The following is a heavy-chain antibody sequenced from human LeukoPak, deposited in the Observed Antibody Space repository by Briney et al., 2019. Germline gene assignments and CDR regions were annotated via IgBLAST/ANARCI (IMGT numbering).Heavy chain of an antibody. V-gene: IGHV3-9*03. CDR2: FWWNSGSI. CDR3: AKDKTRSSWYVDAFDI. Sequence: GRSLRLSCAASGFTFDDYAMLWVRQAPGKGLECVSGFWWNSGSIGYADSVKGRFTISRDNAKNSLYLQMNSLRAEDMALYYCAKDKTRSSWYVDAFDIWGQGTMVTVSS. D-gene: IGHD6-13*01. J-gene: IGHJ3*02. CDR1: GFTFDDYA.